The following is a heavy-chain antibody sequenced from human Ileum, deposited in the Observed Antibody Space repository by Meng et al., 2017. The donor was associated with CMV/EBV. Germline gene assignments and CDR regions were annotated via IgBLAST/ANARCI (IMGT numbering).Heavy chain of an antibody. CDR1: GAFRPTT. D-gene: IGHD5-12*01. J-gene: IGHJ4*02. Sequence: VPTPQLVSGLSKPSEARSLTCSLGGAFRPTTWSWIRQAPGKGLEWIGEINQYGSTNFNPSVKSRVTISRDTSKNQFSLRLNSVTAADAAVYYCVTADHHAIKYWGQGTLVTVSS. CDR2: INQYGST. CDR3: VTADHHAIKY. V-gene: IGHV4-34*01.